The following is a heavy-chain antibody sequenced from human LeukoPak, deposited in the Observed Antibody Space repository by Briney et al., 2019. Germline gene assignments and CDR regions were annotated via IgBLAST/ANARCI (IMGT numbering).Heavy chain of an antibody. CDR1: GYTFNKYA. Sequence: ASVKVSCKASGYTFNKYAMNWVRQAPGQGLEWMGWINTKTGNPTYAQDFTGRFVFSLDTSVTTAYLHISSPKDDDTAVYYCARRNYDILTGYGYFDYWGQGTLVTVSS. CDR3: ARRNYDILTGYGYFDY. D-gene: IGHD3-9*01. CDR2: INTKTGNP. J-gene: IGHJ4*02. V-gene: IGHV7-4-1*02.